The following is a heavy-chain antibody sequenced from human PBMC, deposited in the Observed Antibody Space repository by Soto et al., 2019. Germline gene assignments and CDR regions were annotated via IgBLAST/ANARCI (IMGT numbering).Heavy chain of an antibody. CDR3: ARDRGEWSAHGMDV. Sequence: GGSLRLSCAASGFTFSSYDMHWVRQATGKGLEWVSAIGTAGDTYYPGSVKGRFTISRENAKNSLYLQMNSLRAEDTAVYYCARDRGEWSAHGMDVWGQGTTVTVSS. CDR2: IGTAGDT. J-gene: IGHJ6*02. V-gene: IGHV3-13*01. CDR1: GFTFSSYD. D-gene: IGHD3-3*01.